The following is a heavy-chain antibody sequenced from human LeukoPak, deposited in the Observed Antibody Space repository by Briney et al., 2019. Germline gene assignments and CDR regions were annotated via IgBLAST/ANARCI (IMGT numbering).Heavy chain of an antibody. Sequence: SQTRSPTCTLSTASTTTVDSGCGWLRQPPGKGLEWIGYIYYSGSTYYNPSLKSRVTISVDTSKNQFSLKLSSVTAADTAVYYCARVDPYYDILTGYYNEYYFDYWGQGTLVTVSS. D-gene: IGHD3-9*01. V-gene: IGHV4-30-4*08. J-gene: IGHJ4*02. CDR1: TASTTTVDSG. CDR3: ARVDPYYDILTGYYNEYYFDY. CDR2: IYYSGST.